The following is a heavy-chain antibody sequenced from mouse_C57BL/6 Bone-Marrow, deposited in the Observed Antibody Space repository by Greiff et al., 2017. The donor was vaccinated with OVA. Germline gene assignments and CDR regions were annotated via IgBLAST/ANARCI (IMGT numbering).Heavy chain of an antibody. D-gene: IGHD2-5*01. CDR2: ISDGGSYT. CDR3: ARASSNYPYYAMDY. Sequence: EVQLVESGGGLVKPGGSLKLSCAASGFTFSSYAMSWVRQTPEKRLEWVATISDGGSYTYYPDNVKGRFTISRDNAKNNLYLQMSHLKSEDTAMYYCARASSNYPYYAMDYWGQGTSVTVSS. CDR1: GFTFSSYA. V-gene: IGHV5-4*01. J-gene: IGHJ4*01.